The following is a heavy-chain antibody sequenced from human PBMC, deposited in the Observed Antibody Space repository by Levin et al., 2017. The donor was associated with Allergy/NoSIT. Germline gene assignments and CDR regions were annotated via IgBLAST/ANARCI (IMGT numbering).Heavy chain of an antibody. CDR2: ISWEGGTK. Sequence: GGSLRLSCEASGFTFNSHAIHWVRQAPGKGLEWVAFISWEGGTKYYADSAKGRFTISRDNSKNSLYLQMNSLRAEDTAVYYCARDSGIAAAGAFDIWGQGTMVTVSS. CDR3: ARDSGIAAAGAFDI. CDR1: GFTFNSHA. D-gene: IGHD6-13*01. J-gene: IGHJ3*02. V-gene: IGHV3-30-3*01.